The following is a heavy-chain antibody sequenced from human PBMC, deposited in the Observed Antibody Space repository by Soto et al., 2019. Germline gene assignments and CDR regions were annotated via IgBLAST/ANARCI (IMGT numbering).Heavy chain of an antibody. V-gene: IGHV1-18*01. J-gene: IGHJ6*02. Sequence: QVHLVQSGAEVKKPGASVKVSCKASGYTFTNYDINWVRQAPGQGLEWMGWISTYTGNTNYAQKLQGRVTMTTDTSTRTAYMELRSPRSDDTAVYYCARGYYFGSGRPTPGGMDVWGQGTTVTVSS. CDR1: GYTFTNYD. CDR3: ARGYYFGSGRPTPGGMDV. CDR2: ISTYTGNT. D-gene: IGHD3-10*01.